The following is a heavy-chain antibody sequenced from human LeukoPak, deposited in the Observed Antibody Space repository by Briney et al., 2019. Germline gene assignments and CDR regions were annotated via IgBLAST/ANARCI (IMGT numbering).Heavy chain of an antibody. J-gene: IGHJ4*02. CDR2: IWYDGSNK. CDR1: GFTFSSYG. CDR3: ARDLAPRMATIKQELDY. D-gene: IGHD5-24*01. Sequence: GGSLRLSCAASGFTFSSYGMHWVRQAPGKGLEWVAVIWYDGSNKYYADSVKGRFTISRDNPKNTLYLQMNSLRAEDTAVYYCARDLAPRMATIKQELDYWGQGTLVTVSS. V-gene: IGHV3-33*01.